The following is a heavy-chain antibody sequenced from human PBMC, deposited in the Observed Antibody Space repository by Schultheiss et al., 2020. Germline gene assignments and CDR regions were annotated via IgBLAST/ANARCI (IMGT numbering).Heavy chain of an antibody. V-gene: IGHV3-21*01. Sequence: GGSLRLSCAASGFTFSDYYMNWARQAPGKGLEWVSSISSSGTYIYYADSVKGRFTISRDNAKNSLYLQMNSLRAEDTAVYYCARDGPRLRYYGMDVWGQGTTVTVSS. J-gene: IGHJ6*02. CDR2: ISSSGTYI. CDR1: GFTFSDYY. D-gene: IGHD2-15*01. CDR3: ARDGPRLRYYGMDV.